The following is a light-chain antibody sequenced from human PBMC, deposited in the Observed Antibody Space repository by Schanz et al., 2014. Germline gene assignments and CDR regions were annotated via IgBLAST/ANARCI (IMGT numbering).Light chain of an antibody. J-gene: IGLJ3*02. CDR3: SSYTGSSTQV. V-gene: IGLV2-14*02. CDR1: SSDVGSYKF. Sequence: QSALTQPASVSGSPGQSITISCTGTSSDVGSYKFVSWYQQHPGKAPKLMIYDVSNRPSGVSDRFSGSKSGNTASLTISGLQAEDEADYYCSSYTGSSTQVFGGGTKLTVL. CDR2: DVS.